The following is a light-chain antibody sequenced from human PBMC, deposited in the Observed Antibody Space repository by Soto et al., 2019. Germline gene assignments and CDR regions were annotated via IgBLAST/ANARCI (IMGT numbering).Light chain of an antibody. Sequence: QPVLTQSSSASASLGSSVKLTCTLSSGHSSYIIAWHQQQPGKAPRYLMKLEGSGSYNKGSGVPDRFSGSSSGADRYLTISNLQFEDEADYYCENWDSNTHTVFGGGTKVIVL. V-gene: IGLV4-60*02. CDR1: SGHSSYI. J-gene: IGLJ3*02. CDR3: ENWDSNTHTV. CDR2: LEGSGSY.